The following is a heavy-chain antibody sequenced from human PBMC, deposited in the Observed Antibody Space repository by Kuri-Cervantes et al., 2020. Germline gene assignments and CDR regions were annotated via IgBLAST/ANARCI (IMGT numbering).Heavy chain of an antibody. CDR2: IYPGDSDT. CDR3: ARGAYGDYMEQKYFQH. CDR1: GYSFTSYW. D-gene: IGHD4-17*01. V-gene: IGHV5-51*01. J-gene: IGHJ1*01. Sequence: KVSCKGSGYSFTSYWIGWVRQMPGKGLEWMGIIYPGDSDTRYSPSFQGQVTISADKSISTAYPQWSSLKASDTAMYYCARGAYGDYMEQKYFQHWGQGTLVTVSS.